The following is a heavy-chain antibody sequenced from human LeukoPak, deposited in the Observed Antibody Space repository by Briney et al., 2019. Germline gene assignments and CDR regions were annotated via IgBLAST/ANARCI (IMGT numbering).Heavy chain of an antibody. CDR1: GGSISSRTYY. Sequence: SETLSLTCTVSGGSISSRTYYWAWIRQPPGQGLEWIGNIYYSGSTYYNPSLKSRLTMSVDTSKNQFSLKLRSVTAADTAVYYCARATVVTPIYYYYMDVWGKGTTVIVSS. J-gene: IGHJ6*03. CDR3: ARATVVTPIYYYYMDV. D-gene: IGHD4-23*01. V-gene: IGHV4-39*01. CDR2: IYYSGST.